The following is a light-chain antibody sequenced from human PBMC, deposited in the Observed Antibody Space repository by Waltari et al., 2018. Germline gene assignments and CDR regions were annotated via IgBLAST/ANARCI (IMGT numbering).Light chain of an antibody. CDR1: PSVSSSY. CDR3: QQYGSSPPYT. Sequence: EIVLTQCPVTLSLPPGEGATPPCRASPSVSSSYLAWYQQKPGQAPRLLIYGASSRATGIPDRFSGSGSGTDFTLTISRLEPEDFAVYYCQQYGSSPPYTFGQGTKLEIK. V-gene: IGKV3-20*01. CDR2: GAS. J-gene: IGKJ2*01.